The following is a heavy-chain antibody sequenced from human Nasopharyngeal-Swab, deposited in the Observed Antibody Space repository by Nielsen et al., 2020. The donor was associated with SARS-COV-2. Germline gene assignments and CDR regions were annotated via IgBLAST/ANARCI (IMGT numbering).Heavy chain of an antibody. CDR2: ISSSRSYI. J-gene: IGHJ5*02. V-gene: IGHV3-21*01. Sequence: GGSLRLSCAASGFTFSSYSMNWVRQAPGKGLEWVSSISSSRSYIYYADSVKGRFTISRDNAKNSLYLQMNSLRAEDTAVYYCARDYYDILTGYYNGRFGWFDPWGQGTLVTVS. CDR3: ARDYYDILTGYYNGRFGWFDP. D-gene: IGHD3-9*01. CDR1: GFTFSSYS.